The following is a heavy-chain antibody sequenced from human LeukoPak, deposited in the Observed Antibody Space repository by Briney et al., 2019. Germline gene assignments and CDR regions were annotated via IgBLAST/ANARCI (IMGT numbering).Heavy chain of an antibody. CDR1: GFIVNSYA. CDR3: ARDRAEGKTWVEFEP. V-gene: IGHV3-66*02. CDR2: IYSDGVK. Sequence: PGGSLRLSCAASGFIVNSYAMSWVRQAPGKGLAWVSLIYSDGVKEYATTLKGQFTISRDNYKNTLYLQMNSLRDEDTAVYFCARDRAEGKTWVEFEPWGQGTLVTVSS. J-gene: IGHJ5*02.